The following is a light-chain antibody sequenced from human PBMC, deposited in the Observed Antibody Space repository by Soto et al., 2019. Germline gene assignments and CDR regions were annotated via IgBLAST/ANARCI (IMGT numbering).Light chain of an antibody. J-gene: IGKJ5*01. V-gene: IGKV1-33*01. CDR1: QDISNY. CDR3: QQYDNLAIT. Sequence: DIQMTQCPSSLSASVGDRVTITCQASQDISNYLNWYQQKPGKAPKLLIYDASNLETGVPSRFSGSGSGTDFTFTISSLQPEDIATYYCQQYDNLAITFGYGTRLESK. CDR2: DAS.